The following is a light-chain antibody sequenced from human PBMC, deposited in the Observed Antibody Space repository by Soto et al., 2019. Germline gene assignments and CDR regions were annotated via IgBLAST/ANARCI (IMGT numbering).Light chain of an antibody. V-gene: IGLV2-14*03. CDR1: SSDVGSYNY. J-gene: IGLJ1*01. Sequence: QSVLTQPASVSGSPGQSITISCTGTSSDVGSYNYVSWYQQHPGKAPKLMIYDVSNRPSGVSNRFSGSKSGNTASLTISGLRAEDEANYSSTTYTDTLPPHVSGPGTKVPDL. CDR3: TTYTDTLPPHV. CDR2: DVS.